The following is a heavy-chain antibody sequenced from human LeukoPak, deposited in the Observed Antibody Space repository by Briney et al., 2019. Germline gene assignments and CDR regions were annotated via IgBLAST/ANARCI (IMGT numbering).Heavy chain of an antibody. V-gene: IGHV3-23*01. CDR3: AKDLPSNMAVASYYFEY. CDR1: GFTISSYA. D-gene: IGHD6-19*01. J-gene: IGHJ4*02. CDR2: ISGSGGST. Sequence: GGSLRLSCAASGFTISSYARSWVRLAPGKGLEWVSGISGSGGSTHYADPVKGRFTISRDNSKNTLYLQMNSLRGEDTAEYYCAKDLPSNMAVASYYFEYWGQGTLVTVSS.